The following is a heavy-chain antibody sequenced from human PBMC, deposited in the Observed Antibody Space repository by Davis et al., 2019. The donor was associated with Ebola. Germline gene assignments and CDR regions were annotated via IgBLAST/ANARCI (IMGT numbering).Heavy chain of an antibody. J-gene: IGHJ6*02. Sequence: LIKGRFTISRDNARNSLYLQMNSLRAEDTAVYYCARDRGEHYDFWSGYHYGMDVWGQGTTVTVSS. D-gene: IGHD3-3*01. CDR3: ARDRGEHYDFWSGYHYGMDV. V-gene: IGHV3-21*01.